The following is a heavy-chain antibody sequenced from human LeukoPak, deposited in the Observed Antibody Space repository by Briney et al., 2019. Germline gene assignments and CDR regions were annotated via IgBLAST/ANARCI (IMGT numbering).Heavy chain of an antibody. CDR1: GFTFSSHD. CDR2: TASSTKT. CDR3: AKDIVVVPAAIPGYFQH. Sequence: GGSLRLSCAASGFTFSSHDMYWVRQAPGEGLEWVSSTASSTKTYYADSVKGRFTISRDNSKNTLYLQMNSLRAEDTAVYYCAKDIVVVPAAIPGYFQHWGQGTLVTVSS. V-gene: IGHV3-23*01. J-gene: IGHJ1*01. D-gene: IGHD2-2*02.